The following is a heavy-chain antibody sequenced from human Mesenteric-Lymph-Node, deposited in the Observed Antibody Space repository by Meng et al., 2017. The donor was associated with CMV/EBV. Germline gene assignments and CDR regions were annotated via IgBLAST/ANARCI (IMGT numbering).Heavy chain of an antibody. CDR2: INPNSGGT. Sequence: ASVKVSCKASGYTFTGYYMYWVRQAPAQGLEWMGWINPNSGGTNFAQKFQGRVTLTRDTSINTAYMELSSLRSDDTAVYYCASPATDATDYAFGYWGRGTLVTVSS. V-gene: IGHV1-2*02. J-gene: IGHJ4*02. CDR1: GYTFTGYY. D-gene: IGHD2-15*01. CDR3: ASPATDATDYAFGY.